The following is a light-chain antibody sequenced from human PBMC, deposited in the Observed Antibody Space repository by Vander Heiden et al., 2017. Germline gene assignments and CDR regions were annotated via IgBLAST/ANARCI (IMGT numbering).Light chain of an antibody. CDR3: QQYDAWPPALT. V-gene: IGKV3-15*01. CDR2: AAS. J-gene: IGKJ4*01. Sequence: IVMTQSPATLSVSPGERATLSCRASQNVSSNLAWNRQKPGQAPRLLIYAASTRATDIPDRFSGSGSGTEFTLTISSLQSEDFAVYYCQQYDAWPPALTFGGGTKVDIK. CDR1: QNVSSN.